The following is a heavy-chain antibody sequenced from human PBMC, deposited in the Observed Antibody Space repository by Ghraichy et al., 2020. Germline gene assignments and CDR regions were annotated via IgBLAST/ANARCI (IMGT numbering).Heavy chain of an antibody. CDR1: GFTFSSYW. D-gene: IGHD6-13*01. CDR3: IRTSDSWDFDT. J-gene: IGHJ4*02. CDR2: IKTDGSSA. Sequence: GGSLRLSCAASGFTFSSYWMLWVRQAPGKGLVWVSRIKTDGSSADYADSVKGRFTISRDNAKNTLYLQMNRLRAEDTAVYYCIRTSDSWDFDTGAREPWSPSPQ. V-gene: IGHV3-74*01.